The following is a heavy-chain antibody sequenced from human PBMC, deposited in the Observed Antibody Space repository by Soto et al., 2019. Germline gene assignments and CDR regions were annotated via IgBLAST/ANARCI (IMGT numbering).Heavy chain of an antibody. V-gene: IGHV3-9*01. Sequence: EVQLVESGGGLVQPGGSLRLSCAASGFTFSNYDMHWVRQAPGKGLEWVSGISWNSGSIGYADSVKGRFTISRDNAKNSLYLQMNSLRAEDTALYYCAKDEDSGSYEDWYFDLWGRGTLVTVSS. CDR1: GFTFSNYD. J-gene: IGHJ2*01. D-gene: IGHD1-26*01. CDR2: ISWNSGSI. CDR3: AKDEDSGSYEDWYFDL.